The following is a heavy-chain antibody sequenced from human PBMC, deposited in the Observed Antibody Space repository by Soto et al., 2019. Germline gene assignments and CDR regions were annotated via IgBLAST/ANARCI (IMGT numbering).Heavy chain of an antibody. CDR3: AKDGGVWRYCSSTSCHPIDY. J-gene: IGHJ4*02. Sequence: GGSLRLSCAASGFTVSSNYMSWVRQAPGKGLEWVSVIYSGGSTYYADSVKGRFTISRDNSKNTLYLQMNSLRAEDTAVYYCAKDGGVWRYCSSTSCHPIDYWGQGPLVTVSS. CDR2: IYSGGST. V-gene: IGHV3-66*01. CDR1: GFTVSSNY. D-gene: IGHD2-2*01.